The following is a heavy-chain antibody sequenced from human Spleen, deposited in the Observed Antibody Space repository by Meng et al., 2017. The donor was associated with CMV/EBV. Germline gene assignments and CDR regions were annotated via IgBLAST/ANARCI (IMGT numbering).Heavy chain of an antibody. CDR3: AKDPRSSSTRGGFDY. CDR2: IGGSGGAT. Sequence: EVQLLESGGGLVEAGGALRLSCSASGFTFSSYAMSGVRQAPGKGLEWVATIGGSGGATYYADSMKGRFTISRDNSKNTLYLQMNSLRAEDTAVYYCAKDPRSSSTRGGFDYWGQGTLVTVSS. V-gene: IGHV3-23*01. CDR1: GFTFSSYA. J-gene: IGHJ4*02. D-gene: IGHD2-2*01.